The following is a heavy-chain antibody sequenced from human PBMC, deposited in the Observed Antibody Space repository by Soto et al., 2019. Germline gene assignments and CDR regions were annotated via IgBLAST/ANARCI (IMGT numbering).Heavy chain of an antibody. V-gene: IGHV1-18*04. J-gene: IGHJ5*02. Sequence: SVKVSCKASGYSFTTYDISWLRQAPGQGLEWMGRISPYNGNTNYAQNFQDRVTMTADTSSSTAYMELRGLRSDDTAIYYCATSYDSGFDPWGQGTLVTVSS. CDR3: ATSYDSGFDP. CDR1: GYSFTTYD. D-gene: IGHD3-3*01. CDR2: ISPYNGNT.